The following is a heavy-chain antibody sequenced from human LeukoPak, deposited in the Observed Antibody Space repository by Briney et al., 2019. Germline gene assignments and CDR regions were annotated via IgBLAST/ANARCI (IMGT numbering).Heavy chain of an antibody. CDR3: AKTYCTSISCYFDY. Sequence: PGGSLRLSCAASGFIFSYYSMNWVRQAPGKGLEWVSYISSRSSTIYYADSVKGRFTISRDDAKNSLYLQMNSLRAEDTAVYYCAKTYCTSISCYFDYWGQGTLVTVSS. D-gene: IGHD2-2*01. J-gene: IGHJ4*02. CDR1: GFIFSYYS. CDR2: ISSRSSTI. V-gene: IGHV3-48*01.